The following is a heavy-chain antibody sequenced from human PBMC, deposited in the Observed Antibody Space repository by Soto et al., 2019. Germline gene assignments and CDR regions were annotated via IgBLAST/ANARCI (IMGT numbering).Heavy chain of an antibody. CDR1: GFAFSNYA. CDR3: VKDRETALVEATGTFEV. D-gene: IGHD5-18*01. J-gene: IGHJ3*01. V-gene: IGHV3-23*01. Sequence: EVQLLQSGGGLVQPGGSLRLSCAASGFAFSNYAMSWVRQAPGKGLEWVSGASINDVSDISTYYVDSVKGRFIISRDNAKNTLYLQMSSLRAEDTSVYYCVKDRETALVEATGTFEVGGQGTMVIVSS. CDR2: ASINDVSDIST.